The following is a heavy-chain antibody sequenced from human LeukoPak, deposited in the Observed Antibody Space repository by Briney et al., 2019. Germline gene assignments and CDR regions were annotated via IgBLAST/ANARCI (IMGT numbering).Heavy chain of an antibody. D-gene: IGHD3-10*01. CDR2: VDPKDGET. CDR3: AGDVLVSGGSYYHGF. J-gene: IGHJ4*02. Sequence: ASVKVSCKVSGYALTELSIHWVRQAPGKGLEWMGGVDPKDGETIYAQSFQDRVTVTDDRYTDTSYMELSGLTSEDTALYYCAGDVLVSGGSYYHGFWGQGTLVTVSS. CDR1: GYALTELS. V-gene: IGHV1-24*01.